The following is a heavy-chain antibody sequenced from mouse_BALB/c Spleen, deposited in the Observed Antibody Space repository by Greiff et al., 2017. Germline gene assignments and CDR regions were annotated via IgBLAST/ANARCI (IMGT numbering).Heavy chain of an antibody. D-gene: IGHD2-4*01. CDR2: ISSGGSYT. J-gene: IGHJ3*01. Sequence: EVKVVESGGDLVKPGGSLKLSCAASGFTFSSYGMSLVRQTPDKRLEWVATISSGGSYTYYPDSVKGRFTISRDNAKNTLYLQMSSLKSEDTAMYYCARDYDGTGSFAYWGQGTLVTVSA. CDR1: GFTFSSYG. V-gene: IGHV5-6*01. CDR3: ARDYDGTGSFAY.